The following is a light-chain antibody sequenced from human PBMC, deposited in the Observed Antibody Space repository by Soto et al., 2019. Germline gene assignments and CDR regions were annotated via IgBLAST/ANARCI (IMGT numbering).Light chain of an antibody. V-gene: IGLV2-14*01. CDR3: SSYTSSSTPV. CDR2: DVN. J-gene: IGLJ2*01. Sequence: QSALTQPASVSGSPGQSITISCTGTSSDVGGYNFVSWYQQHPGKAPKLMIYDVNTRPSGVSNRFSGSKSGNTASLTISGLQAKDEADYYCSSYTSSSTPVFGGGTKLTVL. CDR1: SSDVGGYNF.